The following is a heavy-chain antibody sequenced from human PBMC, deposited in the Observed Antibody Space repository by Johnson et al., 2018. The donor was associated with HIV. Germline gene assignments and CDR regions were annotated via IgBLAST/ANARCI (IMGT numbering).Heavy chain of an antibody. J-gene: IGHJ3*02. CDR3: TRRSPYDAFDI. CDR1: GFTVSSNY. CDR2: VSSGGTT. Sequence: VQLVESGGGVVQPGPSLRLSCAPSGFTVSSNYMRWVRPAPGTGLDPVPVVSSGGTTHYADSLQGRSTISRDNSKNTLYLQMNSLRAEDTAVYYCTRRSPYDAFDIWGQGTMVTVSS. V-gene: IGHV3-66*02.